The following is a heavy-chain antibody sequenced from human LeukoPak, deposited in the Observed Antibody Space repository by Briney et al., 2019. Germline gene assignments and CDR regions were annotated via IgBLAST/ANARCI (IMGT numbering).Heavy chain of an antibody. D-gene: IGHD3-22*01. V-gene: IGHV3-23*01. Sequence: GGSLRLSCAASGFTFSSYAMSWVRQAPGKGLEWVSAISGSGGSTYYADSVKGRFTISRDNSKSTLYLQMNSLRAEDTAVYYCATYYYDSSDFDYWAREPWSPSPQ. CDR3: ATYYYDSSDFDY. CDR2: ISGSGGST. CDR1: GFTFSSYA. J-gene: IGHJ4*02.